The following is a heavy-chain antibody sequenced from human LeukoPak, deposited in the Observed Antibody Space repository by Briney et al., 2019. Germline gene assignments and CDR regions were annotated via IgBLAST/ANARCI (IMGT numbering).Heavy chain of an antibody. V-gene: IGHV4-34*01. CDR2: VNHGGGA. D-gene: IGHD4-17*01. Sequence: SETLSLTCAVYGGSFGGYYWSWIRQPPGKGLEWLGEVNHGGGANYNPSLKSRVTMSVDTSKNHFSLELSSVTAADTAIYYCARANAVTTVLFDLWGRGTLVTVSS. CDR3: ARANAVTTVLFDL. CDR1: GGSFGGYY. J-gene: IGHJ2*01.